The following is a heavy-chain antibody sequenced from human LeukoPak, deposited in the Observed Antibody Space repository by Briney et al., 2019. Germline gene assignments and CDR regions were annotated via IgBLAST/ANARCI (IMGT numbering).Heavy chain of an antibody. D-gene: IGHD1-20*01. CDR3: ARRGANWMDWYFDL. CDR2: IYYSGST. J-gene: IGHJ2*01. V-gene: IGHV4-39*07. CDR1: GGSISSSSYY. Sequence: PSETLSLTCTVSGGSISSSSYYWGWIRQPPGKGLEWIGSIYYSGSTYYNPSLKSRVTISVDTSKNQFSLKLSSVTAADTAVYYCARRGANWMDWYFDLWGRGTLVTVSS.